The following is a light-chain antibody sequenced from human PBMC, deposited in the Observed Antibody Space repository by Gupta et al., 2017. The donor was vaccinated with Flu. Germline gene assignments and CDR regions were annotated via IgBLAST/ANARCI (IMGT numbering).Light chain of an antibody. V-gene: IGLV2-14*01. Sequence: QSALTQPASVSGSPGQSITISCTGTSSDVGGYNYVSWYQQHPGKATKLMIYEVSNRPSGVANRFSGSKSGNTASLTISGLQAEEEADYYCSSYTSSSTPYVFGTGTKVTVL. J-gene: IGLJ1*01. CDR1: SSDVGGYNY. CDR3: SSYTSSSTPYV. CDR2: EVS.